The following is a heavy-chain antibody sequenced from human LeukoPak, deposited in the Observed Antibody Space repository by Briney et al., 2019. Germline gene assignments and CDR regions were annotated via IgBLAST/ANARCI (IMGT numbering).Heavy chain of an antibody. D-gene: IGHD3-10*01. J-gene: IGHJ6*02. V-gene: IGHV3-49*04. CDR3: SRGPILLWIHNGMDV. CDR1: GFIFGDHA. Sequence: GRSLRHSCAAYGFIFGDHAMSWVRQAPGKRLEWLGFIRRKAYGRTTEYAASVDGRFTISRYDAKGIAYLQMNRLETEDTAVYYYSRGPILLWIHNGMDVWGPGTTVTVSS. CDR2: IRRKAYGRTT.